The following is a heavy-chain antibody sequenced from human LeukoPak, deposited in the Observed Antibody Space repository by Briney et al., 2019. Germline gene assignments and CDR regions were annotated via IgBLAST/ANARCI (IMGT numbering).Heavy chain of an antibody. CDR2: IYTSGST. J-gene: IGHJ4*02. CDR3: ARTYGPKSPYYFDY. CDR1: GGSISSYY. D-gene: IGHD4-17*01. Sequence: SETLSLTCTVSGGSISSYYWGWIRQPPGKGLEWIGYIYTSGSTNYNPSLKSRVTISVDTSKNQFSLKLSSVTAADTAVYYCARTYGPKSPYYFDYWGQGTLVTVFS. V-gene: IGHV4-4*09.